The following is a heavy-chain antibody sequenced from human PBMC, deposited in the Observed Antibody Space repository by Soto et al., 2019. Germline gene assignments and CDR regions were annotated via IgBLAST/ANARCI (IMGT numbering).Heavy chain of an antibody. Sequence: SVKVACKASGYTFTSYYMHWVRQAPGQGLEWMGIINPSGGSTSYAQKFQGRVTMTRDTSTSTVYMELSSLRSEDTAVYYCAREEWYYYGSGSYYNSIEYYYYGMDVWGQGTTVTVSS. J-gene: IGHJ6*02. CDR3: AREEWYYYGSGSYYNSIEYYYYGMDV. CDR2: INPSGGST. D-gene: IGHD3-10*01. V-gene: IGHV1-46*01. CDR1: GYTFTSYY.